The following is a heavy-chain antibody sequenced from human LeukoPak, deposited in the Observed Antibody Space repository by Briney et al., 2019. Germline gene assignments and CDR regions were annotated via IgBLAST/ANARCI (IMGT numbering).Heavy chain of an antibody. Sequence: GGSLRLSCAASGFTFSSYAMTWVRQAPGKGLEWVSGISGSSDSTNYADSAKGRFTISRDNSKNTLYLQMNSLRAEDTAVYYCAKEYYGGNSGAFDIWGQGTMVTVSS. V-gene: IGHV3-23*01. CDR2: ISGSSDST. J-gene: IGHJ3*02. D-gene: IGHD4-23*01. CDR3: AKEYYGGNSGAFDI. CDR1: GFTFSSYA.